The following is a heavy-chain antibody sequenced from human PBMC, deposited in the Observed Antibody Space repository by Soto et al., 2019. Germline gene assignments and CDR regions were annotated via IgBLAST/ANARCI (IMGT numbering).Heavy chain of an antibody. V-gene: IGHV1-18*01. D-gene: IGHD6-13*01. J-gene: IGHJ4*02. CDR2: ISAYNGNT. Sequence: ASVKVSCKASGYTFTSYGISWVRQAPGQGLEWMGWISAYNGNTNYAQKLQGRVTMTTDTSTSTAYMELRSLRSDDTAVYYCASGGETAGYRSSWYSYDYWGQGTLVTVSS. CDR3: ASGGETAGYRSSWYSYDY. CDR1: GYTFTSYG.